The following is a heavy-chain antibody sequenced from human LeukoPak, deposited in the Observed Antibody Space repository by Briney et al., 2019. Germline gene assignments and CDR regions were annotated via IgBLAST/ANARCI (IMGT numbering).Heavy chain of an antibody. D-gene: IGHD3-10*01. CDR2: IWYDGSNK. V-gene: IGHV3-33*01. CDR3: ARDRGTIGSSTGAFDI. CDR1: GFTFSSYG. J-gene: IGHJ3*02. Sequence: PGGSLRLSCATSGFTFSSYGMHWVRQAPGKGLEWVAVIWYDGSNKYCADSVKGRFTISRDNSKNTLYLQMNSLRAEDTAVYYCARDRGTIGSSTGAFDIWGQGTMVTVSS.